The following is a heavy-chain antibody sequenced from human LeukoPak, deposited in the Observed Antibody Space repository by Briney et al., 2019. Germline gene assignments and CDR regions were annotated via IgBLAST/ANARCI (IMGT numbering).Heavy chain of an antibody. CDR2: IYTSGST. Sequence: PSETLSLTCTVSGGSISSYYWSWLRQPAGKGLEWIGRIYTSGSTNYNPSLKSRVTMSVDTSKNQFSLKLRSVTAADTAGSYFARSYCTGAFYIWGQGKMVTVSS. CDR3: ARSYCTGAFYI. J-gene: IGHJ3*02. D-gene: IGHD3-10*01. V-gene: IGHV4-4*07. CDR1: GGSISSYY.